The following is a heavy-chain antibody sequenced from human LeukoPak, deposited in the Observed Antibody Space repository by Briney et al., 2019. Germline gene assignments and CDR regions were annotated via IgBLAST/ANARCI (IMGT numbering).Heavy chain of an antibody. CDR2: IRYDGSNK. Sequence: PGGSLRLSCAASGFTFSSYGMHWVRQAPGKGLEWVAFIRYDGSNKYYADSVKGRFTISRDNSKNTLYLQMNSLRAEDTAVYYCAKAQVRGAYYFDYWGQGTLVTVSS. V-gene: IGHV3-30*02. CDR1: GFTFSSYG. J-gene: IGHJ4*02. CDR3: AKAQVRGAYYFDY.